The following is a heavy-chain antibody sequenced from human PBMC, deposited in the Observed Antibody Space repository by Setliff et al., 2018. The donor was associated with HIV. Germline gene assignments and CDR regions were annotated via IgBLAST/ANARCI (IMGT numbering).Heavy chain of an antibody. CDR1: GFIFRSYR. J-gene: IGHJ6*02. CDR3: ARGRNRNYVVYGMDV. Sequence: PGGSLRLSCTTSGFIFRSYRFNWVRQAPGKGLEWVSYISSSTSTIYYADSVKGRFTISRDNSKNMLYLQMDSLRAEDTAVYYCARGRNRNYVVYGMDVWGQGTTVTVSS. D-gene: IGHD1-7*01. CDR2: ISSSTSTI. V-gene: IGHV3-48*01.